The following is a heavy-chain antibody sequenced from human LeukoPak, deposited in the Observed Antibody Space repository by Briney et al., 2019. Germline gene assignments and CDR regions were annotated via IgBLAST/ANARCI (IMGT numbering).Heavy chain of an antibody. D-gene: IGHD6-13*01. V-gene: IGHV3-74*01. CDR2: INSDGSGT. CDR3: TRTEGAAARMY. Sequence: GGSLRLSCAASGFTFSTYWVHWVRQAPGKGLVWVSRINSDGSGTTYADSVKGRFTISRDNAKNTLYLQMNSLRAEDTAVYYCTRTEGAAARMYWGQGTLVTVSS. J-gene: IGHJ4*02. CDR1: GFTFSTYW.